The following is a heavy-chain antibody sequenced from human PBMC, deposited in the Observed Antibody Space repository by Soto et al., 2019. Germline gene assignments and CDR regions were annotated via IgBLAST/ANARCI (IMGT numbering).Heavy chain of an antibody. CDR1: GDSVSSNSAA. CDR2: TYYRSKWYN. V-gene: IGHV6-1*01. J-gene: IGHJ6*03. D-gene: IGHD5-12*01. Sequence: SQTLSLTCAISGDSVSSNSAAWNWIRQSPSRGLEWLGRTYYRSKWYNDYAVSVKSRITINPDTSKNQFSLQLNSVTPEDTAVYYCARFSGYDFLPYHYMDVWGKGTTVTVSS. CDR3: ARFSGYDFLPYHYMDV.